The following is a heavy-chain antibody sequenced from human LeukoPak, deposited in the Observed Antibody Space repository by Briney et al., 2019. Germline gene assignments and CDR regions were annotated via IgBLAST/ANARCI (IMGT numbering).Heavy chain of an antibody. CDR2: IYSGGST. D-gene: IGHD3-10*01. CDR1: GLTVSSNY. J-gene: IGHJ4*02. Sequence: PGGSLRLSCAASGLTVSSNYMSWVRQAPGKGLEWVSVIYSGGSTYYADSVKGRFTISRDNSKNTLYLQLNSLRAEGTAVYYCTTLVRGVIPPNDYWGQGTLVTVSS. V-gene: IGHV3-66*01. CDR3: TTLVRGVIPPNDY.